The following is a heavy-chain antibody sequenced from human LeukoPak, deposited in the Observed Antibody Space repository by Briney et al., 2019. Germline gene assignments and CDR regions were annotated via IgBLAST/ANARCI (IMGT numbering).Heavy chain of an antibody. D-gene: IGHD5-18*01. CDR2: ISSSSSYI. CDR3: AREGMSAMADAFDI. Sequence: GGSLRLPCAASGFTFSIYSMNWVRQAPGKGLEWVSSISSSSSYIYYADSVKGQFTISRDNAKNSLSLQMNSLRAEDTAVYYCAREGMSAMADAFDIWGQGTMVTVSS. CDR1: GFTFSIYS. J-gene: IGHJ3*02. V-gene: IGHV3-21*01.